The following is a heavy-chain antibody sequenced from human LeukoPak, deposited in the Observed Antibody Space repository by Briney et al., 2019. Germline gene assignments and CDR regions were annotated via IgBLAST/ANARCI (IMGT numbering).Heavy chain of an antibody. CDR2: ISGSDGTT. D-gene: IGHD1-1*01. J-gene: IGHJ4*02. CDR3: AKVDNWKYGHHDF. CDR1: GFTFSSYA. V-gene: IGHV3-23*01. Sequence: PGGSLRLSCAASGFTFSSYAMSWVRQAPGKGLEWVSSISGSDGTTYYADSVKGRFTISRDNSKYTLSLQMNSLRTKDTAVYYCAKVDNWKYGHHDFWGQGTLVTVSS.